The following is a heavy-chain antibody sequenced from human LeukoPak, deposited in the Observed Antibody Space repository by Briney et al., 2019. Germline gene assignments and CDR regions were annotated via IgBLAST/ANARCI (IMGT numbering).Heavy chain of an antibody. CDR3: ARESLEQQSSFDY. CDR2: IIPIFGTA. J-gene: IGHJ4*02. V-gene: IGHV1-69*13. CDR1: GGTFSSYA. Sequence: ASVKVSCKASGGTFSSYAISWVRQAPGQGLEWMGGIIPIFGTASYAQKFQGRVTITADESTSTAYMELSSLRSEDTAVYYCARESLEQQSSFDYWGQGTLVTVSS. D-gene: IGHD6-13*01.